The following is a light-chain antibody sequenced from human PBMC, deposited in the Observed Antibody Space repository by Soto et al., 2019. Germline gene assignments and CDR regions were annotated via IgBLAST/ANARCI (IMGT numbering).Light chain of an antibody. Sequence: EIVMTQSPATLSVSPGERATLSCRASQSVSSNLAWYQQKPGQTPQLLIYVSSTRATGIPARFSGSGSGTECTLTINSLQSKDVAIYYCQQDNVWPLTFGGGTKVEFK. CDR2: VSS. CDR1: QSVSSN. J-gene: IGKJ4*01. V-gene: IGKV3-15*01. CDR3: QQDNVWPLT.